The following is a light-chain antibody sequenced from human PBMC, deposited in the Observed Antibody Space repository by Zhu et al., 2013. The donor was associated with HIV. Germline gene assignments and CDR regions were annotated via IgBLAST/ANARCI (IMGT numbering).Light chain of an antibody. V-gene: IGKV3-20*01. CDR2: DAF. Sequence: EIVLTQSPDILSLSPGERATLSCRASQSISSSYLAWYQQKPGQAPRLLIYDAFSRATGIPDRFSGSGSGTDFTLTISSLEREDFAVYYCQQYGSSPLTFGGGTTVEIK. J-gene: IGKJ4*01. CDR1: QSISSSY. CDR3: QQYGSSPLT.